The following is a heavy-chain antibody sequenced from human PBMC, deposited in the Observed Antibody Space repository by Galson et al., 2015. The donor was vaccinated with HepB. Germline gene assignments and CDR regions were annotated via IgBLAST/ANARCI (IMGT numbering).Heavy chain of an antibody. CDR1: GGTFSSYA. CDR3: ARAYSGFDSLFDY. CDR2: IVPILDIT. J-gene: IGHJ4*02. D-gene: IGHD5-12*01. Sequence: SVKVSCKASGGTFSSYAISWVRQAPGQGLEWVGRIVPILDITNYAQKFQGRVTMTADKSSSTAYMELNSLRSEDTAVYYCARAYSGFDSLFDYWGQGTLVTVSS. V-gene: IGHV1-69*04.